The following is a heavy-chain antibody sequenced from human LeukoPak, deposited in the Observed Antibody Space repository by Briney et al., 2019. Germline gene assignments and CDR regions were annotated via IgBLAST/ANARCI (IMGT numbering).Heavy chain of an antibody. CDR3: AKDLISPRSVGSSEKLDY. D-gene: IGHD3-10*01. Sequence: GGSLRLSCTASGFIFSRYWMSWVRQAPGKGLEWVANIKQDGSEKYYVDSVKGRFTISRDNAKNSLFLQLNSLRPEDTAIYYCAKDLISPRSVGSSEKLDYWGQGTLVTVSS. V-gene: IGHV3-7*01. CDR1: GFIFSRYW. CDR2: IKQDGSEK. J-gene: IGHJ4*02.